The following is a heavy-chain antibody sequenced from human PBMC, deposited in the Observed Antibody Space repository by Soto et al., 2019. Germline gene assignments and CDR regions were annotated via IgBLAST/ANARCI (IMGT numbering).Heavy chain of an antibody. D-gene: IGHD2-2*01. V-gene: IGHV3-23*01. CDR2: ISGSGGST. J-gene: IGHJ4*02. CDR1: GFTFSSYA. CDR3: AKDRDIVVLPAAMLGSY. Sequence: EVQLLESGGGLVQPGGSLRLSCAASGFTFSSYAMSWVRQAPGKGLEWVSAISGSGGSTYYADSVKGRFTISRDNSKNTLYLQMNSLRAEDTAVYYCAKDRDIVVLPAAMLGSYWGQGTLVTVSS.